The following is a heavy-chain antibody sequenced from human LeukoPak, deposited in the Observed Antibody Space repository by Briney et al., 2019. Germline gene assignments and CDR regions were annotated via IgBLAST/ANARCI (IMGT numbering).Heavy chain of an antibody. J-gene: IGHJ4*02. CDR3: AKDAQGGYDSSGYPDYFDY. Sequence: GGSLRLSCAASGFIFSSYAMNWVRQAAGKGLEWVSAISGSGGSTYYADSVQGRFTISRDNSKNTLYLQMNSLRAEDTAVYYCAKDAQGGYDSSGYPDYFDYWGQGTLVTVSS. V-gene: IGHV3-23*01. CDR1: GFIFSSYA. D-gene: IGHD3-22*01. CDR2: ISGSGGST.